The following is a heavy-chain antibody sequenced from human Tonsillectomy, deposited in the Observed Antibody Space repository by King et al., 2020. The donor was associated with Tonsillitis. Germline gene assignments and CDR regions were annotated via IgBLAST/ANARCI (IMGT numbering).Heavy chain of an antibody. V-gene: IGHV5-10-1*03. CDR2: IGPSDYYT. CDR1: GYSFTSYG. D-gene: IGHD3-3*01. J-gene: IGHJ5*02. CDR3: ARQGLIRVLEWLPFDP. Sequence: VQLVESGAEVKKPGGSLRISCKGSGYSFTSYGISWVRQMPGKGLEWVGGIGPSDYYTNYSPSFKGHVTISADKSISTAYLQWSSLKASDTALYYCARQGLIRVLEWLPFDPWGQGTLVTVSS.